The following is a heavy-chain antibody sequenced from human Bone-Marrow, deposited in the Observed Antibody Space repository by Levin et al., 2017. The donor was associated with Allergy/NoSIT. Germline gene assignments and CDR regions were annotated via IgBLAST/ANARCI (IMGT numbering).Heavy chain of an antibody. V-gene: IGHV4-59*01. D-gene: IGHD3-10*01. J-gene: IGHJ6*02. CDR1: GGSISSYY. Sequence: GSLRLSCTVSGGSISSYYWSWIRQPPGKGLEWIGYIYYSGSTNYNPSLKSRVTISLDTSKNQFSLKLSSVTAADTAVYYCARAQGKGYYYFYGMDVWGQGTTVTVSS. CDR2: IYYSGST. CDR3: ARAQGKGYYYFYGMDV.